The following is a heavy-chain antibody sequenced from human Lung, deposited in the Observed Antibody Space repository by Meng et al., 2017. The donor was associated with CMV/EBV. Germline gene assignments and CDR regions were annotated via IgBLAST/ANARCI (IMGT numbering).Heavy chain of an antibody. V-gene: IGHV6-1*01. Sequence: DISGDSVSSDSAAWNWLRQSPLRGLGWLGRTYYRSKWYYDYAASVKSRITITPDTSKNQFSLHLNSVTPEDTAVYYCARDSDYSLDYWGLGTLVTVSS. CDR1: GDSVSSDSAA. J-gene: IGHJ4*02. CDR2: TYYRSKWYY. CDR3: ARDSDYSLDY. D-gene: IGHD4-17*01.